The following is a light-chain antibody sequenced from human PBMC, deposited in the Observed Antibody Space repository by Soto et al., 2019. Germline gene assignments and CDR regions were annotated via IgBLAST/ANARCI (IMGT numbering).Light chain of an antibody. J-gene: IGLJ1*01. CDR3: SSYTSGGSLYV. CDR2: EVS. CDR1: SSDVGDYNY. V-gene: IGLV2-14*01. Sequence: QSALTQPASVSGSPGQSITISCTGTSSDVGDYNYVSWYQQHPGKAPKLLISEVSDRPSGISHRFSGSKSGNTASLTISGLQAEDEADYYCSSYTSGGSLYVFGSGTKVTVL.